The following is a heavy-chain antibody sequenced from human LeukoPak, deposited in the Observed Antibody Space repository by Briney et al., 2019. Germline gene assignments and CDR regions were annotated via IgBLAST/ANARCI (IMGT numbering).Heavy chain of an antibody. CDR3: ARNSFTPS. Sequence: GASVKVSCKASGYTLTAYYLHWVRQAPGQGLEWLGWINPNGGGTNYAQKFQGRVTMTRDTSISTAYMELSRLRSDDTAVYYCARNSFTPSWGQGTLVTVSS. V-gene: IGHV1-2*02. D-gene: IGHD2-15*01. CDR1: GYTLTAYY. J-gene: IGHJ4*02. CDR2: INPNGGGT.